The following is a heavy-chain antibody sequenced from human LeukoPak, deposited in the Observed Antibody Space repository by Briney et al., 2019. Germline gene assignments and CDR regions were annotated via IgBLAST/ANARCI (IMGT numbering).Heavy chain of an antibody. V-gene: IGHV4-4*02. CDR1: GGSISSSNW. D-gene: IGHD6-13*01. Sequence: KPSGTLSLTCAVSGGSISSSNWWSWVRQPPGKGLEWIGEIYHSGSTNYNPSLKSRVTLSVDVSNNQFSLKLNSVTAADTAVYYCARVDGGNSWSSDAFDIWGQGTMVTVSS. CDR3: ARVDGGNSWSSDAFDI. CDR2: IYHSGST. J-gene: IGHJ3*02.